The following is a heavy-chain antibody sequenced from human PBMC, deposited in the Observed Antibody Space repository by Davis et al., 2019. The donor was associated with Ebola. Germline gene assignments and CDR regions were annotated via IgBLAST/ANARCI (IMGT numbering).Heavy chain of an antibody. J-gene: IGHJ4*02. CDR3: ARVRCGGDCGPDYFDY. V-gene: IGHV3-74*01. Sequence: PGGSLRLSCAASGFTFSSYWMHWVRQAPGKGLVWVSRINSDGSSTSYADSVKGRFTISRHNSKNTLYLQMNSLRAEDTAVYYCARVRCGGDCGPDYFDYWGQGTLVTVSS. CDR2: INSDGSST. D-gene: IGHD2-21*01. CDR1: GFTFSSYW.